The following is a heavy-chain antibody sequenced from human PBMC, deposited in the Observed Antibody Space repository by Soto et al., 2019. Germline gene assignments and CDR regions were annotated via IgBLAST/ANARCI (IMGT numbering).Heavy chain of an antibody. CDR3: ARDRYYGGADF. J-gene: IGHJ4*02. V-gene: IGHV4-4*07. D-gene: IGHD3-10*01. Sequence: PSDTLSLNCTVSGGSITTYYWSWIRQPAGKGLEWIGRIYSGGSTNYNPSLRSRVTVSVDMSKNQFSLKLSSVTAADTAVYYCARDRYYGGADFWGQGTLVTVSS. CDR1: GGSITTYY. CDR2: IYSGGST.